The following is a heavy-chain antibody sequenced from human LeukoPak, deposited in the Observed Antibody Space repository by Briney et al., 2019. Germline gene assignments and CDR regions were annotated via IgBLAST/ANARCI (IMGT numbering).Heavy chain of an antibody. CDR2: IYYSGST. D-gene: IGHD6-13*01. Sequence: SETLSLTCTVSGGSISSSSYYWGWIRQPPGKGLEWIGSIYYSGSTYYNPSLKSRVTISVGTSKNQFSLKLSSVTAADTAVYYCAGSSERYSSSSDYWGQGTLVTVSS. J-gene: IGHJ4*02. V-gene: IGHV4-39*01. CDR1: GGSISSSSYY. CDR3: AGSSERYSSSSDY.